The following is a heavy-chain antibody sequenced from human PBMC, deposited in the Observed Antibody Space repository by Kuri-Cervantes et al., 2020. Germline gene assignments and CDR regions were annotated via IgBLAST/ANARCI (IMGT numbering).Heavy chain of an antibody. CDR3: ARTYYYDSSGYLFDY. Sequence: KVSCKGSGYSFTSYWIGWVRQMPGKGPEWMGIIYPGDSDTRYSPSFQGRVTISADKSISTAYLQWSSLKASDTAMYYCARTYYYDSSGYLFDYWGQGTLVTVSS. D-gene: IGHD3-22*01. V-gene: IGHV5-51*01. CDR1: GYSFTSYW. CDR2: IYPGDSDT. J-gene: IGHJ4*02.